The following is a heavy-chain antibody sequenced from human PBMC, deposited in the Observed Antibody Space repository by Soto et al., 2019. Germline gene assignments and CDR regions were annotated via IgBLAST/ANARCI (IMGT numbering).Heavy chain of an antibody. CDR1: GFTFDDYA. CDR3: AKKQDWNRRDTGAFDV. J-gene: IGHJ3*01. Sequence: EVQLSQSGGGLVRPGGSLRLSCAGSGFTFDDYAINWVRQAPGKGLEWVSGISGSGNQIDYTDSVEGRFIISRDDSKNTVFLQMNGLSAEDTAVYCCAKKQDWNRRDTGAFDVWGQGTTVTVTS. D-gene: IGHD1-1*01. V-gene: IGHV3-23*01. CDR2: ISGSGNQI.